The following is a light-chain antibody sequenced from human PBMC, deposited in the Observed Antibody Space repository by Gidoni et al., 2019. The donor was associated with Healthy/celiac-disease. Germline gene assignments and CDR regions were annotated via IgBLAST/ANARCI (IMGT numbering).Light chain of an antibody. J-gene: IGKJ3*01. CDR2: DAS. CDR3: QQRSNWPFT. V-gene: IGKV3-11*01. CDR1: QSVSSS. Sequence: EIVFTQSPATLSLSPGERDTLSCRASQSVSSSLSWYQQKPGKAPRRLIYDASNRATGIPARFSGSGSGTDFTLTISSLEPEDFAVYYCQQRSNWPFTVGPGTKVDIK.